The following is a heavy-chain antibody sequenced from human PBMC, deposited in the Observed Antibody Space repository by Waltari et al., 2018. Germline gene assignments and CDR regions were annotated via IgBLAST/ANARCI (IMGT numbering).Heavy chain of an antibody. CDR1: GGSFSSHY. CDR2: IEDSGST. CDR3: ARDHYYGSGSYYGFDY. V-gene: IGHV4-59*11. D-gene: IGHD3-10*01. Sequence: QVQLQESGPGLVKPSETLSLTCNVSGGSFSSHYWSWIRQPPGKGLEWIGYIEDSGSTSYNPSLRSRVTISVDTSARQFSLKLSSATAADTAVYYCARDHYYGSGSYYGFDYWGQGKLVTVSS. J-gene: IGHJ4*02.